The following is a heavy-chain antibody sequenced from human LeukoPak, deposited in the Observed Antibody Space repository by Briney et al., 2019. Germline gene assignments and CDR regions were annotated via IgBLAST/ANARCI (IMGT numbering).Heavy chain of an antibody. D-gene: IGHD4-17*01. CDR2: ISSSGNII. J-gene: IGHJ4*02. CDR1: GFTFSSYE. V-gene: IGHV3-48*03. Sequence: GGSLRLSCAASGFTFSSYEMNWVRQAPGKGLEWVSYISSSGNIIYYADSVKGRFTISRDSDSLYLQMNTLRAEDTAVYYCARDNNDYGDPLDYWGQGTLVTVSS. CDR3: ARDNNDYGDPLDY.